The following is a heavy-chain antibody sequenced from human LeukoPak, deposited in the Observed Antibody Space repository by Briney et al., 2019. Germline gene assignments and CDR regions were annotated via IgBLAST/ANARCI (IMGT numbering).Heavy chain of an antibody. V-gene: IGHV3-11*01. D-gene: IGHD6-13*01. CDR1: GFTFSDYY. CDR3: ARVGSIAAAGTPDY. Sequence: GGSLRLSCAASGFTFSDYYMSWFRQAPGKGLEWVSYISSSGSTMYYADSVKGRFTISRDNAKNSLYLQMNSLRADDTAMYYCARVGSIAAAGTPDYWGQGTLVTVSS. J-gene: IGHJ4*02. CDR2: ISSSGSTM.